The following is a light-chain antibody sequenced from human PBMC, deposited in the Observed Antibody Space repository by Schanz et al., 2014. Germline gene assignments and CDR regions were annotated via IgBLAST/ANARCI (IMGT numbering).Light chain of an antibody. CDR2: GGS. Sequence: EIVMTQSPDTLSLSPGQRATLSCRTSQTVDSGYIVWYQQKPGQPPRLLIYGGSNRATGIPARFSGSGSGTDFTLTISSLEPEDFAVYYCQQRSNWPWTFGQGTKVEIK. CDR1: QTVDSGY. CDR3: QQRSNWPWT. V-gene: IGKV3-11*01. J-gene: IGKJ1*01.